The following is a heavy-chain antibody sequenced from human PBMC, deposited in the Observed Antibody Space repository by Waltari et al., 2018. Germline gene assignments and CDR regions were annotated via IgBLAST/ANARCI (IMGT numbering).Heavy chain of an antibody. CDR3: ATLDYGSGSYRRFDP. CDR1: GGSISSGGYY. D-gene: IGHD3-10*01. J-gene: IGHJ5*02. Sequence: QVQLQESGPGLVKPSQTLSLTCTVSGGSISSGGYYWSWIRQHPGKGLEWIGYIYYSGSTYYNPSLKSRVTISVDTSKSQFSLKLSSVTAADTAVYYCATLDYGSGSYRRFDPWGQGTLVTVSS. CDR2: IYYSGST. V-gene: IGHV4-31*03.